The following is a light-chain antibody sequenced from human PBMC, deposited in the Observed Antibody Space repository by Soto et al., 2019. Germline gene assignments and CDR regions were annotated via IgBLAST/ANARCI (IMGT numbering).Light chain of an antibody. CDR3: QSYDSSLSGYV. CDR1: NPKNGAGYD. CDR2: GNS. Sequence: QSVLTQPPSVSGAPGQRVTISCTGGNPKNGAGYDVHWYQQLPGTAPKLLIYGNSNRPSGVPDRFSGSKSGTSASLAITGLQAEDEADYYCQSYDSSLSGYVFGTGTKVTVL. V-gene: IGLV1-40*01. J-gene: IGLJ1*01.